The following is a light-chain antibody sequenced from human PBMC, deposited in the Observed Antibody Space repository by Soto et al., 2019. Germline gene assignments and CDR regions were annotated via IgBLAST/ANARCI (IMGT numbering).Light chain of an antibody. CDR1: QSVSDNY. V-gene: IGKV3-20*01. CDR3: QQYGSSPRVT. J-gene: IGKJ4*01. CDR2: GAS. Sequence: EIVLTQSPGTLSLSPGERATLSCRASQSVSDNYLGWYQQKPGQAPRLLIYGASSRATGIPDRFSGSGSGTDFTLTISRLEPEDFAVYYCQQYGSSPRVTFGGGTKVEIK.